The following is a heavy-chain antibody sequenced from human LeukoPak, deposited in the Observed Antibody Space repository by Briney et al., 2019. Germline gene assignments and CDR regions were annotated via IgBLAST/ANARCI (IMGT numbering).Heavy chain of an antibody. J-gene: IGHJ6*03. Sequence: PSETLSLTCTVSGYSISSGYYWSWIRQPPGKGLEWIGYIYYSGSTNYNPSLKSRVTISVDTSKNQFSLKLSSVTAADTAVYYCASSGYAFYYMDVWGKGTTVTISS. CDR3: ASSGYAFYYMDV. CDR2: IYYSGST. D-gene: IGHD5-12*01. CDR1: GYSISSGYY. V-gene: IGHV4-61*01.